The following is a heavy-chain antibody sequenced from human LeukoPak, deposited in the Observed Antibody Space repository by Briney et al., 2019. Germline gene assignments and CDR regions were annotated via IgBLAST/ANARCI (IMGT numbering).Heavy chain of an antibody. V-gene: IGHV3-48*02. CDR1: GFTFSSAW. D-gene: IGHD2-15*01. Sequence: GGSLRLSCATSGFTFSSAWMNWVRQAPGKGLEWVSYISSSSSTIYYADSVKGRFTISRDNAKNSLYLQMNSLRDEDTAVYYCARARASGRSGFDYWGQGTLVTVSS. CDR3: ARARASGRSGFDY. CDR2: ISSSSSTI. J-gene: IGHJ4*02.